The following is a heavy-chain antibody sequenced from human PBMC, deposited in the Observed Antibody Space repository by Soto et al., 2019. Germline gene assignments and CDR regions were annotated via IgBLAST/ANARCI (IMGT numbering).Heavy chain of an antibody. V-gene: IGHV1-69*13. CDR1: GGTFSSYA. D-gene: IGHD2-2*02. Sequence: ASVKVSCKASGGTFSSYAISWVRQAPGQGLEWMGGIIPIFGTANYAQKFQGRVTITADESMSTAYMELSSLRSEDTAVYYCARVYCSSTSCYSYYYYGMDVWGQGTTVTVSS. CDR3: ARVYCSSTSCYSYYYYGMDV. CDR2: IIPIFGTA. J-gene: IGHJ6*02.